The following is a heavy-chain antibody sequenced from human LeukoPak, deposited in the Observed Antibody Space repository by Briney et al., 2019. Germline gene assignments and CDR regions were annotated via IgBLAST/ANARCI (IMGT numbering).Heavy chain of an antibody. D-gene: IGHD6-19*01. Sequence: GGSLRLSCAASGFTFSSYAMHWVRQAPGKGLEWVAVISYDGSNKYYADSVKGRFTISRDNSKNTLYLQMNSLRAEDTAVYYCSRDGGSSGWYYFDYWGQGTLVTVSS. J-gene: IGHJ4*02. CDR1: GFTFSSYA. V-gene: IGHV3-30*14. CDR2: ISYDGSNK. CDR3: SRDGGSSGWYYFDY.